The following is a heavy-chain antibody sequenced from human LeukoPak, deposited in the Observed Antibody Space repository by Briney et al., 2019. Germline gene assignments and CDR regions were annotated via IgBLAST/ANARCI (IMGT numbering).Heavy chain of an antibody. Sequence: GGSLRLSCAASGFTFDNYAMNWVRQAPGKGLEWVSYISGGGAKRHYSDSAKGRFTISRDNPKNTLYLQINNLRAEDTAMYYCAKCSAGYYNDAFDIWGRGTMVTVSS. CDR1: GFTFDNYA. J-gene: IGHJ3*02. CDR3: AKCSAGYYNDAFDI. D-gene: IGHD3-10*02. V-gene: IGHV3-23*01. CDR2: ISGGGAKR.